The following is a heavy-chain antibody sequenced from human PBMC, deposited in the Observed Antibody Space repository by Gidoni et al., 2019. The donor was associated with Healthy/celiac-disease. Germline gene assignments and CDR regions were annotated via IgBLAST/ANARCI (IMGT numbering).Heavy chain of an antibody. V-gene: IGHV3-53*01. CDR1: GFPVSSNY. D-gene: IGHD1-26*01. Sequence: VQLGESGGGLIQPGGSLRLSFEPSGFPVSSNYRTWVRQAPGRGLEWVSVLSTGGSIYYADSVKGRFTISRDISKNTLYLQMNSLRAEDTAVYYWARDVVGIMGAASAYWGQGTLVTVSS. CDR2: LSTGGSI. CDR3: ARDVVGIMGAASAY. J-gene: IGHJ4*02.